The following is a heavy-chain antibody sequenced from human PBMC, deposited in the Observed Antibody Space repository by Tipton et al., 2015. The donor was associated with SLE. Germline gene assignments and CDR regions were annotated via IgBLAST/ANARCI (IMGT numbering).Heavy chain of an antibody. CDR2: GHYSGAT. CDR1: GGSMNNGRYY. Sequence: TLSLTCSVSGGSMNNGRYYWGWSRQPPGKGLGWIGTGHYSGATYKHSSLKNRITISVDTSKNQFSLKLSSVTAAATAVYYCARGKAIFGVVIIDYWGQGTLVTVSS. V-gene: IGHV4-39*07. J-gene: IGHJ4*02. D-gene: IGHD3-3*01. CDR3: ARGKAIFGVVIIDY.